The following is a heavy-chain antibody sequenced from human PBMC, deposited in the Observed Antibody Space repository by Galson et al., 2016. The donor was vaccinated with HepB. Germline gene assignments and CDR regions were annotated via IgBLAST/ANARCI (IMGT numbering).Heavy chain of an antibody. V-gene: IGHV3-74*01. CDR2: INSDGTIS. D-gene: IGHD4-23*01. CDR1: GFAFSSHW. J-gene: IGHJ5*02. Sequence: SLRLSCAASGFAFSSHWMHWVRQDLGKGLVWVSRINSDGTISNYADSVKGRLTISRDNAKNTLYLQMNSLRAEDTAVYFCVRDHSVVPTTAYNWFDPWGRGTLVTVSS. CDR3: VRDHSVVPTTAYNWFDP.